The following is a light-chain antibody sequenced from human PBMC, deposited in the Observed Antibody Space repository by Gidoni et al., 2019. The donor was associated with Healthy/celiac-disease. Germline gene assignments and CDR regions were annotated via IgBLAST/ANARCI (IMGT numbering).Light chain of an antibody. CDR1: SSNIGSTT. V-gene: IGLV1-44*01. CDR3: AAWDDSLNGWV. J-gene: IGLJ3*02. Sequence: QSVLTQPLSASGTPGQRVTISCSGSSSNIGSTTVNGYQPLPGTAPNLLIYSNNQRPSGVPDRFSGSKSGTSASLAISGRQSEDEADYYCAAWDDSLNGWVFGGGTKLTVL. CDR2: SNN.